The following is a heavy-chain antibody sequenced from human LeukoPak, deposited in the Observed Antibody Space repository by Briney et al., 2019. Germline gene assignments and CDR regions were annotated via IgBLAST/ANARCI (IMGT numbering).Heavy chain of an antibody. CDR2: IRGEADAGST. D-gene: IGHD2-2*01. Sequence: GGSLRLSCVASGLTFSHAWMSWVRQAPGKGLEWVGRIRGEADAGSTDYAAPLKGRFTISRDDSKNTVYLQMNSLRAEDTAVYYCAKTKGSRSSTRQLLGFDYWGQGTLVTVSS. V-gene: IGHV3-15*01. CDR3: AKTKGSRSSTRQLLGFDY. CDR1: GLTFSHAW. J-gene: IGHJ4*02.